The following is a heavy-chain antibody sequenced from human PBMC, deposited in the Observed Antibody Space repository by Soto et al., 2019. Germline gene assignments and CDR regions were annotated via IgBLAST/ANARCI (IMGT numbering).Heavy chain of an antibody. CDR2: IYYTGDT. D-gene: IGHD1-26*01. J-gene: IGHJ5*02. V-gene: IGHV4-59*01. Sequence: ASEILSLTCTVSGDSISTYYWHWIRLPPGKGLEWIGYIYYTGDTNYNPSLKSRVTISLDTSKNQFSLKLSSVTAADTAVYYCARDPSGHPPLYRFDPWGQGTLVTVSS. CDR3: ARDPSGHPPLYRFDP. CDR1: GDSISTYY.